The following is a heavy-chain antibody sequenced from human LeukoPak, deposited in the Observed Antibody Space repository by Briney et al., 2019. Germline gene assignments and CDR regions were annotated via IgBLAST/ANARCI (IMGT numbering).Heavy chain of an antibody. V-gene: IGHV3-23*01. CDR1: GFTFGSHA. Sequence: GGSLRLSCEASGFTFGSHAMYWVRQAPGKGLEWVAGIFGSGGSPHYADSVKGRFTISRDNSRNTVYLQMNSLRAEATAIYYCARDRIAVAGMGAFQHWGQGTLVTVSS. CDR2: IFGSGGSP. CDR3: ARDRIAVAGMGAFQH. J-gene: IGHJ1*01. D-gene: IGHD6-19*01.